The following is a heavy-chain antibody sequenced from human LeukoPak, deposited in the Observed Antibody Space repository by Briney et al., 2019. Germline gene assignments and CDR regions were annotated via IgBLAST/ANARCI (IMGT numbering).Heavy chain of an antibody. Sequence: GGSLRLSFAASGFTFSGYAMSWVRQAPGKGLEWVSAISGSGGSTYYADSVKGRFTISRDNSKNTLYLQMNSLRAEDTAVYYCAKDRRYYYDSSGYYFDYWGQGTLVTVSS. CDR3: AKDRRYYYDSSGYYFDY. J-gene: IGHJ4*02. CDR1: GFTFSGYA. D-gene: IGHD3-22*01. V-gene: IGHV3-23*01. CDR2: ISGSGGST.